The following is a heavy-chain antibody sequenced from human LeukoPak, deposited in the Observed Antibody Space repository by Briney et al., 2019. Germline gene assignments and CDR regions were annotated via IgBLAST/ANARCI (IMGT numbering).Heavy chain of an antibody. CDR3: ARAWQDRYYDFWSGYYSFDY. Sequence: PSETLSLTCTVSGGSISSYYWSWIRQPPGKGLEWIRYIYYSGSTNYNPSLKSRVTISVDTSKNQFSLKLSSVTAADTAVYYCARAWQDRYYDFWSGYYSFDYWGQGTLVTVSS. D-gene: IGHD3-3*01. CDR2: IYYSGST. V-gene: IGHV4-59*01. J-gene: IGHJ4*02. CDR1: GGSISSYY.